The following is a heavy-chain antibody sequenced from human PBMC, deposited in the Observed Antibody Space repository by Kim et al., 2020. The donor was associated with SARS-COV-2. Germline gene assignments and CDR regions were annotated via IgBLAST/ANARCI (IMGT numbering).Heavy chain of an antibody. V-gene: IGHV3-30*04. CDR1: GFTFSDYA. CDR3: ARSRYKWHDYYYAMDV. D-gene: IGHD1-1*01. CDR2: ISYDERNK. J-gene: IGHJ6*02. Sequence: GGSLRLSCAASGFTFSDYAMHWVRQAPGKGLGWVAIISYDERNKYYIDSVKGRFTISRDNSMNTLYLQMNSLRPEDTAVYYCARSRYKWHDYYYAMDVWGQGTTVTVPS.